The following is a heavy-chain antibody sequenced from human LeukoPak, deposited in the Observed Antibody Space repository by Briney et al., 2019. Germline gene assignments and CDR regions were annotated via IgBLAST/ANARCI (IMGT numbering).Heavy chain of an antibody. CDR3: ARGGIAAAGADDYYYYMDV. D-gene: IGHD6-13*01. J-gene: IGHJ6*03. CDR1: GYTFTGYG. Sequence: GASVKVSCKASGYTFTGYGISRVRQAPGQGLEWMGWISAYNGNTNYAQKLQGRVAMTTDTSTSTAYMELRSLRSEDTAVYYCARGGIAAAGADDYYYYMDVWGKGTTVTVSS. V-gene: IGHV1-18*01. CDR2: ISAYNGNT.